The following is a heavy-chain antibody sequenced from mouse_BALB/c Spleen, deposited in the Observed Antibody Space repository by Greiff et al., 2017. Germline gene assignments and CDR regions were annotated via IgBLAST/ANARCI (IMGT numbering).Heavy chain of an antibody. J-gene: IGHJ4*01. CDR1: GYSFTGYN. V-gene: IGHV1-39*01. D-gene: IGHD1-1*01. CDR2: IDPYYGGT. CDR3: ARTITTVVATGDYYAMDD. Sequence: EVQLQQSGPELEKPGASVKISCKASGYSFTGYNMNWVKQSNGKSLEWIGNIDPYYGGTSYNQKFKGKATLTVDKSSSTAYMQLKSLTSEDSAVYYCARTITTVVATGDYYAMDDWGQGTSVTVSS.